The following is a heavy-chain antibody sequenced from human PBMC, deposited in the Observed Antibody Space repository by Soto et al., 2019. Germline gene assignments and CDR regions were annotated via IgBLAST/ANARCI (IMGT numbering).Heavy chain of an antibody. Sequence: PSETLSLTCTVSGGSISSGDYYWSWIRQPPGKGLEWIGYIYYSGSTYYNPSLKCRVTISVDTSKDQFSLKLSSVTAADTAVYYCASALYLRTVTTFGRFDPWGQGTLVTVSS. CDR1: GGSISSGDYY. CDR3: ASALYLRTVTTFGRFDP. CDR2: IYYSGST. V-gene: IGHV4-30-4*01. D-gene: IGHD4-17*01. J-gene: IGHJ5*02.